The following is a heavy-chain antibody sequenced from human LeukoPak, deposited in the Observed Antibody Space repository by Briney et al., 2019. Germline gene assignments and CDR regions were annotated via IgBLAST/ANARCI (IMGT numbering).Heavy chain of an antibody. V-gene: IGHV5-51*01. Sequence: HGESLKISCKGSGYSFIRNWFGWVRQMPGKGLEWMAIIYPGDSDTRYSPSFQGQVTISADKSISTAYLQWSSLTASDTAMYYCARLGTSATYFEFWGQGTLVTVSS. CDR2: IYPGDSDT. CDR3: ARLGTSATYFEF. CDR1: GYSFIRNW. D-gene: IGHD2-15*01. J-gene: IGHJ4*02.